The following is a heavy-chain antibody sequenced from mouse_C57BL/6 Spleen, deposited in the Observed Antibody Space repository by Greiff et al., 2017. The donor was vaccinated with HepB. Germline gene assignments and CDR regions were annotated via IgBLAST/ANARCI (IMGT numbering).Heavy chain of an antibody. D-gene: IGHD1-1*01. V-gene: IGHV1-64*01. CDR2: IHPNSGST. CDR3: ARGGGYYYGSSYDYFDY. Sequence: VQLQQSGAELVKPGASVKLSCKASGYTFTSYWMHWVKQRPGQGLEWIGMIHPNSGSTNYNEKFKSKATLTVDKSSSTAYMQLSSLTSEDSAVYYCARGGGYYYGSSYDYFDYWGQGTTLTVSS. J-gene: IGHJ2*01. CDR1: GYTFTSYW.